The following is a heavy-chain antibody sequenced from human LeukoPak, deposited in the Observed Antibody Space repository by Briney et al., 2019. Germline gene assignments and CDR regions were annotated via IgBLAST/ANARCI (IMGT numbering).Heavy chain of an antibody. Sequence: PSETLTLTCSLSGGPISSYYWSWIRQPAGKGLEWIGRIYTSGSTNYSPSLKSRVTMSVDTSKNQFSLKLSSVTAADTAVYYCARSGIGSGWPTPIDYWGQGTLVTVSS. CDR1: GGPISSYY. J-gene: IGHJ4*02. D-gene: IGHD6-19*01. V-gene: IGHV4-4*07. CDR2: IYTSGST. CDR3: ARSGIGSGWPTPIDY.